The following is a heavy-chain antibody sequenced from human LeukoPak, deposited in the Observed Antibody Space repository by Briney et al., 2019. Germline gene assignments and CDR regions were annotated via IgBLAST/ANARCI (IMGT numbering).Heavy chain of an antibody. CDR2: ISAYNGNT. Sequence: ASVTVSCKASGYTFTSYGISWVRQAPGQGLEWMGWISAYNGNTNYAQKLQGRVTMTTDTSTSTAYMELRSLRSDDTAVYYCARDPPLIYAALPSRNWFDPWGQGILVTVSS. CDR1: GYTFTSYG. D-gene: IGHD2/OR15-2a*01. V-gene: IGHV1-18*01. CDR3: ARDPPLIYAALPSRNWFDP. J-gene: IGHJ5*02.